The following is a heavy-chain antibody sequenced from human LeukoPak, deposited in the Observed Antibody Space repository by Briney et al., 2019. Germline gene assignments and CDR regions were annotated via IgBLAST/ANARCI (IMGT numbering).Heavy chain of an antibody. CDR3: ARAGSSSWYVGVDWFDP. D-gene: IGHD6-13*01. CDR1: GFTFSSYA. CDR2: ISYDGSNK. V-gene: IGHV3-30-3*01. Sequence: GGSLRLSCAGSGFTFSSYAMHWVRQAPGKGLEGVAVISYDGSNKYYADSVKGRFTISRDNSKNTLYLQMNSLRAEDTAVYYCARAGSSSWYVGVDWFDPWGQGTLVTVSS. J-gene: IGHJ5*02.